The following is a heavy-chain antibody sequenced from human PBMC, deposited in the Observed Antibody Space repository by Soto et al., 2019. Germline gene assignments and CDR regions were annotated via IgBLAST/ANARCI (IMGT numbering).Heavy chain of an antibody. CDR3: ASGYDSSVKDF. CDR1: GYSISSGYY. Sequence: SETLSLTCAVSGYSISSGYYWGWIRQPPGKGLEWIGSIYHSGSTYYNPSLKSRVTISVDTSKNQFSLKLSSVTAADTAVYYCASGYDSSVKDFWGQGTPVTVSS. V-gene: IGHV4-38-2*01. D-gene: IGHD3-22*01. J-gene: IGHJ4*02. CDR2: IYHSGST.